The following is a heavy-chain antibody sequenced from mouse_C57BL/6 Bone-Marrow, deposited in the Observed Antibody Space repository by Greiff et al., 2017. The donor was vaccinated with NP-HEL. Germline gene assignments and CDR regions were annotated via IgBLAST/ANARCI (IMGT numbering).Heavy chain of an antibody. CDR1: GYAFSSYW. J-gene: IGHJ3*01. V-gene: IGHV1-80*01. CDR2: IYPGDGDT. Sequence: VQEVESGAELVKPGASVKISCKASGYAFSSYWMNWVKQRPGKGLEWIGQIYPGDGDTNYNGKFKGKATLTADKSSSTAYMQLSSLTSEDSAVYFCAREEGFPTWFAYWGQGTLVTVSA. CDR3: AREEGFPTWFAY.